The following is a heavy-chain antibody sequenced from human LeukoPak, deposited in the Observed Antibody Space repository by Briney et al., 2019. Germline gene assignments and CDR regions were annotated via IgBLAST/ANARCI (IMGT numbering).Heavy chain of an antibody. D-gene: IGHD6-6*01. CDR1: GFTVSSNY. CDR3: ARDAEYGSSRFLDY. Sequence: GRSLRLSCAASGFTVSSNYMSWVRQAPGKGLEWISYISSSSSIIYYADSVKGRFTISRDNAKNSLDLQMTSLRAEDTAVFYCARDAEYGSSRFLDYWGQGILVTVSS. CDR2: ISSSSSII. J-gene: IGHJ4*02. V-gene: IGHV3-48*01.